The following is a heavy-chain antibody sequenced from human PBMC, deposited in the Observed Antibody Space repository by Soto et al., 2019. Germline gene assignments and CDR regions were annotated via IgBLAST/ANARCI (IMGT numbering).Heavy chain of an antibody. CDR2: MNPNTGDT. Sequence: QVQLVQSGAEVKKPGASVKVSCKASGYTFISYDINWVRQAIGQGLEWMGWMNPNTGDTGYAQKFQGRVTMTRNTSINTANLELSSLRSDDTAVYFCARGDGYIFDYWGQEPWSPSPQ. J-gene: IGHJ4*01. D-gene: IGHD5-12*01. CDR3: ARGDGYIFDY. CDR1: GYTFISYD. V-gene: IGHV1-8*01.